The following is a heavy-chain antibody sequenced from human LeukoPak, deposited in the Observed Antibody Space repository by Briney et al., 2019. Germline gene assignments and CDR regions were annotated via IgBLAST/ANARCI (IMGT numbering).Heavy chain of an antibody. V-gene: IGHV4-4*07. CDR1: GGSISNYY. CDR3: ASSPMVYCSSTSCPIVLDY. CDR2: IYTSGST. Sequence: SETLSLTCTVSGGSISNYYWSWIRQPADKGLEWIGRIYTSGSTNYNPSLKSRVTMSVDTSKNQFSLKLSSVTAADTAVYYCASSPMVYCSSTSCPIVLDYWGQGTLVTVSS. D-gene: IGHD2-2*01. J-gene: IGHJ4*02.